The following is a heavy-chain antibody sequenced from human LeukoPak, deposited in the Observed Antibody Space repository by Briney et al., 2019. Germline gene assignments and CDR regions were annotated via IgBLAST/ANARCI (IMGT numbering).Heavy chain of an antibody. D-gene: IGHD5-18*01. J-gene: IGHJ4*02. CDR3: ARDHRGYSYGLFDS. CDR1: GGSISSYY. Sequence: SETLSLTCTVSGGSISSYYWSWIRQPPGKGLEWIGYIYSSGSTNYNPSLKSRVTISVDTSKNQFSLRLSSVTAADTAVYYCARDHRGYSYGLFDSWGQGTLVTVSS. V-gene: IGHV4-59*01. CDR2: IYSSGST.